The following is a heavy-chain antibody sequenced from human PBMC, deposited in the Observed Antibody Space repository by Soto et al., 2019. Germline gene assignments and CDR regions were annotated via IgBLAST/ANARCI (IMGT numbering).Heavy chain of an antibody. J-gene: IGHJ4*02. CDR1: GGSISSGGYY. V-gene: IGHV4-31*03. Sequence: QVQLQESGPGLVKPSQTLSLTCTVSGGSISSGGYYWSWIRQHLGKGLEWIGYIYYSGSTYYNPSLKSRVTISVDTSKNQFSLKLSSVTAADTAVYYCARADRDYDILTGYYAGYYFDYWGQGTLVTVSS. CDR2: IYYSGST. D-gene: IGHD3-9*01. CDR3: ARADRDYDILTGYYAGYYFDY.